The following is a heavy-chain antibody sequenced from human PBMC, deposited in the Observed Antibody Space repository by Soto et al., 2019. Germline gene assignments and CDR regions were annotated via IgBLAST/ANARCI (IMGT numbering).Heavy chain of an antibody. J-gene: IGHJ4*02. CDR2: IYWDDDK. CDR1: GFSLSTNGVG. D-gene: IGHD1-1*01. CDR3: AHRGGLQGNWNGGYFDF. Sequence: QITLKESGPTRVKPTQTLTLTCTFSGFSLSTNGVGLGWIRQPPGKALERLALIYWDDDKRYSPSLKSRLTTTKDNPKNQVDLTMPNMDPVDTATYYCAHRGGLQGNWNGGYFDFWGQGALVTVSS. V-gene: IGHV2-5*02.